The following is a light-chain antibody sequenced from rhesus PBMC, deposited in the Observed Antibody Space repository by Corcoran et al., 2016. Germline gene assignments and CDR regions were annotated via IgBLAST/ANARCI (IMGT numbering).Light chain of an antibody. CDR2: GAS. V-gene: IGKV3-10*01. CDR1: QNVFSY. CDR3: CQHTNGSS. J-gene: IGKJ2*01. Sequence: QVIVTQSPTTLSSSPGERATLSCRASQNVFSYLAWYHQRPGLAPRLLIYGASSRATGIPDRVSVSGSGTDFTLTSSSREPEYVGLYLCCQHTNGSSFGQGTKVEIK.